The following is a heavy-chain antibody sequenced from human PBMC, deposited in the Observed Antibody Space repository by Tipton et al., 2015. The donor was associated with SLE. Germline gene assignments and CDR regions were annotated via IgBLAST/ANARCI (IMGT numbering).Heavy chain of an antibody. CDR1: GGSFSGYY. Sequence: TLSLTCAVYGGSFSGYYWSWIRQPPGKGLEWIGYIYHSGSTYYNPSLKSRVTISVDTSKNQFSLKLSSVTAADTAVYYCARSGYSSSYYYYYGMDVWGQGTTVTVSS. CDR2: IYHSGST. CDR3: ARSGYSSSYYYYYGMDV. J-gene: IGHJ6*02. D-gene: IGHD6-6*01. V-gene: IGHV4-34*01.